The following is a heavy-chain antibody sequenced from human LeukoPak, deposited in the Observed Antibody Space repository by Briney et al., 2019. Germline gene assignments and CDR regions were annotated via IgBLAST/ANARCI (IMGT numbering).Heavy chain of an antibody. V-gene: IGHV4-59*01. CDR1: GGSISSYY. Sequence: SETLSLTCTVSGGSISSYYWSWIRQPPGKGLEWIGYIYYSGSTNYNPSLKSRVTISVDTSKNQFSLKLSSVTAADTAVYYCARDANENYDFWFGQPPGGNAFDIWGQGTMVTVSS. CDR2: IYYSGST. J-gene: IGHJ3*02. CDR3: ARDANENYDFWFGQPPGGNAFDI. D-gene: IGHD3/OR15-3a*01.